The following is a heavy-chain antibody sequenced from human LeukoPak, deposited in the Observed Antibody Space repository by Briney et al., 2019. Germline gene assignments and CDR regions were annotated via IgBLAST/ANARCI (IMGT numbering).Heavy chain of an antibody. J-gene: IGHJ4*02. V-gene: IGHV3-30-3*01. D-gene: IGHD6-19*01. CDR2: ISKDGNNI. CDR3: ARDLEGIAVAGALHY. Sequence: PGRSLRLSCAVSGFTFRSYVMHWVRQAPGKGLDWVAVISKDGNNIYYADVVKGRFTISRDNSKSTLYLQMNSLRADDTAVYYCARDLEGIAVAGALHYWGQGALVTVSS. CDR1: GFTFRSYV.